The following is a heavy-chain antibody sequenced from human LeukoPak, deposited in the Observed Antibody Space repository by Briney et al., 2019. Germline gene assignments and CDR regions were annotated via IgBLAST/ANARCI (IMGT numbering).Heavy chain of an antibody. CDR1: GGSISSSSYY. CDR2: IYYSGST. D-gene: IGHD5-12*01. Sequence: SETLSLTCTVSGGSISSSSYYWGWIRQPPGKGLEWIGSIYYSGSTYYNPSLKSRVTMSVDTSKNQFSLKLSSVTAADTAVYYCARDPPGYAYSPRGTWYFDLWGRGTLVTVSS. CDR3: ARDPPGYAYSPRGTWYFDL. J-gene: IGHJ2*01. V-gene: IGHV4-39*07.